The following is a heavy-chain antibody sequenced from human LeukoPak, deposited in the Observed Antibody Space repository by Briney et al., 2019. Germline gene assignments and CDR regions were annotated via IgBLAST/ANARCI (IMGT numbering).Heavy chain of an antibody. Sequence: ASVKVSCKASGYTFTSYAMHWVRQAPGQRLEWMGWISTYDGDTKYPQKLQGRVTMTTDTSTSTAYMELRSLRSDDTAVYYCARHGNFDHWGQGTLVTVSS. CDR2: ISTYDGDT. CDR3: ARHGNFDH. CDR1: GYTFTSYA. V-gene: IGHV1-3*04. J-gene: IGHJ4*02.